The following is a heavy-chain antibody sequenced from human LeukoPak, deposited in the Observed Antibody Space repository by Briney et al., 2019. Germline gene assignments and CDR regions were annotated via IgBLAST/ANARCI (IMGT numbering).Heavy chain of an antibody. V-gene: IGHV3-74*01. CDR3: AKDYDSSGYYYGSSSYFDY. J-gene: IGHJ4*02. Sequence: TGGSLRLSCAASGNYWMHWVRQAPGKGLVWVSHINSDGSWTGYADSVKGRFTISKDNAKNTVYLQMNNLRAEDTAVYYCAKDYDSSGYYYGSSSYFDYWGQGTLVTVSS. CDR1: GNYW. CDR2: INSDGSWT. D-gene: IGHD3-22*01.